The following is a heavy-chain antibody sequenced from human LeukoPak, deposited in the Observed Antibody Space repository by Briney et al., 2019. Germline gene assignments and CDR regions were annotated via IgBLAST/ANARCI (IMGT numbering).Heavy chain of an antibody. J-gene: IGHJ4*02. CDR3: ARDHSSSWSAFDY. Sequence: PGRSLRLSCAASGFTFSSYAMHWVRQAPGKGLEWVAVISYDGSNKYYADSAKGRFTISRDNSKNTLYLQMNSLRAEDTAVYYCARDHSSSWSAFDYWGQGTLVTVSS. D-gene: IGHD6-13*01. CDR1: GFTFSSYA. CDR2: ISYDGSNK. V-gene: IGHV3-30-3*01.